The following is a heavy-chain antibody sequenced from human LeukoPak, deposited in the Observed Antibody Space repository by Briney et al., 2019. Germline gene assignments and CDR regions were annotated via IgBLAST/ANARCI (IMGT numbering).Heavy chain of an antibody. Sequence: ASVKVSCEASGYTFTSYDINWVRQATGQGLEWMGWMNPNSGNTGYAQKFQGRVTMTRNTSISTAYMELSSLRSEDTAVYYCARVNVPQRRRIAAAVWFDPWGQGTLVTVSS. J-gene: IGHJ5*02. D-gene: IGHD6-13*01. CDR2: MNPNSGNT. CDR3: ARVNVPQRRRIAAAVWFDP. CDR1: GYTFTSYD. V-gene: IGHV1-8*01.